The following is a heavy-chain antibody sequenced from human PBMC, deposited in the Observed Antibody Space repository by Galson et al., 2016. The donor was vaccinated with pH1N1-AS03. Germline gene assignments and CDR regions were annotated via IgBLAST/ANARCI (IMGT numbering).Heavy chain of an antibody. CDR3: ARVYGSRAFDM. D-gene: IGHD3-10*01. CDR1: GFTVSSNY. CDR2: ISSSGSII. Sequence: SLRLSCAASGFTVSSNYMSWIRQAPGKGLEWISYISSSGSIIHYADSVKGRFTISRGKAENTLSLQMNSLRDEDTAVYFCARVYGSRAFDMWGQGTTVIVSS. J-gene: IGHJ3*02. V-gene: IGHV3-11*01.